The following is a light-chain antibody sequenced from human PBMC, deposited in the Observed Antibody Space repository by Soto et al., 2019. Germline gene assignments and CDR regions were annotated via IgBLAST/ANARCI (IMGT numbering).Light chain of an antibody. Sequence: DIQMTQSPSTLSASVGDRVTITCRASQSITAWLAWYQQKPGKAPKLLIYKASTLESGVPSRFSGSGYDKEFTLTITSLQPDDFATYYCQQYQSLYTFGQGTKLEI. J-gene: IGKJ2*01. CDR1: QSITAW. CDR2: KAS. V-gene: IGKV1-5*03. CDR3: QQYQSLYT.